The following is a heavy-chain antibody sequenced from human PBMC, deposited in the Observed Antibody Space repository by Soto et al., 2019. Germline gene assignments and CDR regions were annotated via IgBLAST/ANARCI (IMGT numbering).Heavy chain of an antibody. V-gene: IGHV1-18*01. CDR3: AGGALTPHFDWFGY. CDR2: ISAYNGNT. Sequence: QVQLVQSGAEVKKPGASVKVSCKASGYTFTSYGISWVRQAPGQGLEWMGWISAYNGNTNYAQKHQGSLTMTPDTSTSTAYMELRNLRSDDTAVYSCAGGALTPHFDWFGYWGQGTMVTVSS. CDR1: GYTFTSYG. D-gene: IGHD2-15*01. J-gene: IGHJ5*01.